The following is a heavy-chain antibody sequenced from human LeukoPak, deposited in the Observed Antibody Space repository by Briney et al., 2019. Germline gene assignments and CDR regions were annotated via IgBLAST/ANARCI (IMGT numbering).Heavy chain of an antibody. D-gene: IGHD4-11*01. Sequence: SETLSLTCTVSGGSISSYYWSWIRQPPGKGLEWIGYIYYSGSTNYNASLKSRVTISVDTSKNQFSLKLSSVTAADTAVYYCARGYDYSNRFDYWGQGTLVTVSS. J-gene: IGHJ4*02. CDR2: IYYSGST. V-gene: IGHV4-59*01. CDR1: GGSISSYY. CDR3: ARGYDYSNRFDY.